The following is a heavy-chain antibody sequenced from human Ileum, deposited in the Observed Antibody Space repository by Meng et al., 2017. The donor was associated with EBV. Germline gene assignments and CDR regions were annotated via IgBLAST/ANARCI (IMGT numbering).Heavy chain of an antibody. J-gene: IGHJ4*02. D-gene: IGHD4-11*01. Sequence: VQVVAAGGGFKKPGALVDGVCNTSGYSFLSHGINLVREVHAPGLEWMGWISAYNGKTYDAQHLQRRVTLTTDTSRSTAYIELRSLKSDDTAVYYCVTTTQDRGYIDYWGQRSLVTVSS. CDR2: ISAYNGKT. CDR1: GYSFLSHG. V-gene: IGHV1-18*01. CDR3: VTTTQDRGYIDY.